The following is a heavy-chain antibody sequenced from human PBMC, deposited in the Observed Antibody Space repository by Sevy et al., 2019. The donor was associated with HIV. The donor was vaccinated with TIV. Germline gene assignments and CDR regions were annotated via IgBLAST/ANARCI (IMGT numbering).Heavy chain of an antibody. V-gene: IGHV3-9*01. CDR1: GFTFDDYA. Sequence: GGSLRLSCAASGFTFDDYAMHWVRQAPGKGLEWVSGISWNSGSIGYADSVKGRFTISRDNAKNSLYLQMNSLRAEDTALYYCAKGGYYGSRSVFDIWGQGTMVTVSS. CDR3: AKGGYYGSRSVFDI. D-gene: IGHD3-10*01. J-gene: IGHJ3*02. CDR2: ISWNSGSI.